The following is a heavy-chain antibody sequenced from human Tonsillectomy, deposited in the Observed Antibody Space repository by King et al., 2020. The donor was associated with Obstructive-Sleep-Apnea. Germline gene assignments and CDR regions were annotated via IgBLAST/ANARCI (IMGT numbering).Heavy chain of an antibody. Sequence: VQLVESGGGLVQPGGSLRLSCAASGFTFSNYAMSWVRQAPGKGLEWASVISASCGSTYYADSVKGRFTISKDNSKNTLYLQLNSLRAEDTAVYYCAKEHGPAATRPYDYWGQGTLVTVS. CDR3: AKEHGPAATRPYDY. CDR2: ISASCGST. CDR1: GFTFSNYA. J-gene: IGHJ4*02. V-gene: IGHV3-23*04. D-gene: IGHD2-2*01.